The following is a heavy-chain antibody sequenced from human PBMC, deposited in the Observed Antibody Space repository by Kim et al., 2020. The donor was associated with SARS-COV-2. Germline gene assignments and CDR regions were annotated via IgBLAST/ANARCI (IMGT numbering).Heavy chain of an antibody. D-gene: IGHD3-22*01. CDR2: MNPNSGNT. Sequence: ASVKVSCKASGYTFTSYDINWVRQATGQGLEWMGWMNPNSGNTGYAQKFQGRVTMTRNTSISTAYMELSSLRSEDTAVYYCARGKIASGYWGYYYYGMDVWGQGTTVTVSS. CDR1: GYTFTSYD. V-gene: IGHV1-8*01. J-gene: IGHJ6*02. CDR3: ARGKIASGYWGYYYYGMDV.